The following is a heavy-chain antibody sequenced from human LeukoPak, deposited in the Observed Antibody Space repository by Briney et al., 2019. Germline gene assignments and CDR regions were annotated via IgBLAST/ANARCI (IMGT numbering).Heavy chain of an antibody. V-gene: IGHV4-39*01. Sequence: PSETLSLTCTVSGGSISSSSYYWGWTRQPPGKGLEWIGSTYYSGSTYYNPSLKSRVTISVDTSKNQFSLKLSSVTAADTAVFYCASGSSSGWYRSEVYYFGYWGQGTLVTVSS. J-gene: IGHJ4*02. CDR1: GGSISSSSYY. CDR3: ASGSSSGWYRSEVYYFGY. D-gene: IGHD6-19*01. CDR2: TYYSGST.